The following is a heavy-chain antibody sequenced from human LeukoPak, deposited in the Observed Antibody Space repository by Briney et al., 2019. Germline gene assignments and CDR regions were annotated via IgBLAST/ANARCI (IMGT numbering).Heavy chain of an antibody. D-gene: IGHD3-9*01. CDR1: GGTFSSYA. CDR2: IIPIFGTA. CDR3: ARSILTGYYYWYFDL. J-gene: IGHJ2*01. V-gene: IGHV1-69*05. Sequence: LVKVSCKASGGTFSSYAISWVRQAPGQGLEWMGGIIPIFGTANYAQKFQGRVTITTDESTSTAYMELSSLRSEDTAVYYCARSILTGYYYWYFDLWGRGTLVTVSS.